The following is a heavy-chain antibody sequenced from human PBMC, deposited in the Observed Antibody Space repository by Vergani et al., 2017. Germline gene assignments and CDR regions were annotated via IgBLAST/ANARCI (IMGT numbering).Heavy chain of an antibody. V-gene: IGHV1-46*01. CDR2: INPSGGHT. D-gene: IGHD4-23*01. CDR3: ARDLGRSRVNSHYGMGV. Sequence: QVQVVQSGAEVKKSGASVKVSCKTPGYTFSNYYMHWVRQAPGQGLEWMGIINPSGGHTNYAQKFQGRVAITADTSKSTVYMELSSLRSEDTAVYYCARDLGRSRVNSHYGMGVWGQGTTVTVSS. J-gene: IGHJ6*02. CDR1: GYTFSNYY.